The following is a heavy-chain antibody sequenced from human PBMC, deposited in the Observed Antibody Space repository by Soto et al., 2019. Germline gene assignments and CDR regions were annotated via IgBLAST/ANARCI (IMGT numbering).Heavy chain of an antibody. Sequence: GGSLRLSCTASGFTFSSHAMTWVRQAPGKGLERVSGLSDSGDSIYYADSVKGRFTIYRDNSMNTLYLQMNTLRVEDTAVYYCAKVSSSWYAGFFDLWGQGTLVTVS. CDR2: LSDSGDSI. CDR1: GFTFSSHA. J-gene: IGHJ4*02. D-gene: IGHD6-13*01. CDR3: AKVSSSWYAGFFDL. V-gene: IGHV3-23*01.